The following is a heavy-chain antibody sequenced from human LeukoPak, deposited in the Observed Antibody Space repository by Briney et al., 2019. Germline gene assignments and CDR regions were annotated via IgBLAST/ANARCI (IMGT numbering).Heavy chain of an antibody. V-gene: IGHV3-74*01. D-gene: IGHD5-12*01. CDR2: INSDGSST. J-gene: IGHJ6*04. CDR1: GFTFSSYW. CDR3: ARLSGYYYYYGMDV. Sequence: PGGSLRLSCAASGFTFSSYWMHWVRQAPGKGLVWVSRINSDGSSTSYADSVKGRFTISSDNAKNTLYLQMNSLRAEDTAVYYCARLSGYYYYYGMDVWGKGTTVTVSS.